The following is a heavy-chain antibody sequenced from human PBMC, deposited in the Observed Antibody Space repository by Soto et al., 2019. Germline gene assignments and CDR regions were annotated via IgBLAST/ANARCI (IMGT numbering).Heavy chain of an antibody. CDR1: EFTFSKYW. D-gene: IGHD2-21*01. J-gene: IGHJ4*02. V-gene: IGHV3-7*01. CDR3: LWGGTSFVY. CDR2: INQDGSER. Sequence: EVQLVESGGGLVQPGGSLRLSCAASEFTFSKYWMTWVRQSPGKGLEWVANINQDGSERYYVDSVRGRFTISRDTAKNSLFLKMNSLRAGAPAVYYCLWGGTSFVYWAREPWSPSPQ.